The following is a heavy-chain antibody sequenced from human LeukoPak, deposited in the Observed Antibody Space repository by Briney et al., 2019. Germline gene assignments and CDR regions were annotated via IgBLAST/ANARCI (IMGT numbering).Heavy chain of an antibody. CDR1: GGTFSSYA. V-gene: IGHV1-69*05. D-gene: IGHD3-22*01. CDR2: IIPIFGTA. J-gene: IGHJ4*02. Sequence: SVKVSCKASGGTFSSYAISWVRQAPGQGLEWMGRIIPIFGTANYAQKFQGRVTITTDESTSTAYMELSSLISEDTAVYYCARDQYDSSGYYYYWGQRTPVTVSS. CDR3: ARDQYDSSGYYYY.